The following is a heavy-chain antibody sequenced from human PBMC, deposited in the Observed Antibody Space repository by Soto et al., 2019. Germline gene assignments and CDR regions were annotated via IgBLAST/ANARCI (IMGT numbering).Heavy chain of an antibody. J-gene: IGHJ4*02. V-gene: IGHV1-18*01. D-gene: IGHD3-22*01. CDR2: ISAYNGNT. CDR3: ARVKDLSYDSSGYLDY. CDR1: GYTFTSYG. Sequence: RASVKVSCKASGYTFTSYGISWVRQAPGQGLEWMGWISAYNGNTNYAQKLQGRVTMTTDTSTSTAYMELRSLRSDDTAVYYCARVKDLSYDSSGYLDYWGQGTLVTVSS.